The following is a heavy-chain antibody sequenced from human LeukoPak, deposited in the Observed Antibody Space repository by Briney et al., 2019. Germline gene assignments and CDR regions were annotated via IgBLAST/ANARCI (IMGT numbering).Heavy chain of an antibody. CDR3: AKDRGYCSGGSCYLGYYYGMDV. V-gene: IGHV3-30*18. Sequence: GGSLRLSCADSGFTFSSYGMHWVRQAPGKGLERVAVISYDGSNKYYADSVKGRFTISRDNSKNTLYLQMNSLRAEDTAVYYCAKDRGYCSGGSCYLGYYYGMDVWGKGTTVTVSS. CDR1: GFTFSSYG. J-gene: IGHJ6*04. D-gene: IGHD2-15*01. CDR2: ISYDGSNK.